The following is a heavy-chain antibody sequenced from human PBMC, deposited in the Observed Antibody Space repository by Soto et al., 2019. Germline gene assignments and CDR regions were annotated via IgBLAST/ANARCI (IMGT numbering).Heavy chain of an antibody. CDR3: ARFGMGSTKNPTSDD. CDR2: LFYTARA. D-gene: IGHD1-26*01. CDR1: GGSLGSYC. J-gene: IGHJ4*02. Sequence: SETLSLTCIVSGGSLGSYCWSWIRQPPGKGLEWIGYLFYTARANYNASLESLVSISLDTSNYQFSLKLSSVTAADTAGYYCARFGMGSTKNPTSDDWGQGALVTVSS. V-gene: IGHV4-59*01.